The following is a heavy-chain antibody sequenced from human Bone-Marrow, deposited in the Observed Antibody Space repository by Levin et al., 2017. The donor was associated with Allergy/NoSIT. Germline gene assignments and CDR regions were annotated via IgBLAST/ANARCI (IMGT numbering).Heavy chain of an antibody. D-gene: IGHD2-15*01. J-gene: IGHJ4*02. V-gene: IGHV3-23*01. CDR2: IGGSGSST. CDR1: GFTFSTYA. CDR3: AKGSGGTYSASDS. Sequence: GESLKISCAASGFTFSTYAMSWVRQAPGKGLEWVSGIGGSGSSTYYADSVKGRFTISRDNSKNTLYLQMNSLRAEDTAVYYCAKGSGGTYSASDSWGQGTLVTVSS.